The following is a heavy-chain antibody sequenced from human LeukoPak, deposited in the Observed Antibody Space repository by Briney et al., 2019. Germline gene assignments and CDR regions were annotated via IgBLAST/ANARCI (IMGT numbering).Heavy chain of an antibody. CDR1: GFTFSSYW. V-gene: IGHV3-7*04. CDR2: IKQDGSEK. Sequence: GGSLRLSCVASGFTFSSYWMSWVRQAPGKGLEWVANIKQDGSEKYYVDSVKGRFTISRDNAKNSLFLQMNSLRADDKAVYYCGRGGGVCTTVSCYTGVVFFDMGAKGKRVT. CDR3: GRGGGVCTTVSCYTGVVFFDM. D-gene: IGHD2-2*02. J-gene: IGHJ3*02.